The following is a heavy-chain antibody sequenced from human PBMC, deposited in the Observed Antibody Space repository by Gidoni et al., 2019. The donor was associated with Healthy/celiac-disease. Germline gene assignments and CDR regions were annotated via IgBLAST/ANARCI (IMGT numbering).Heavy chain of an antibody. CDR3: ARDFWRAAAGPPERYMDV. CDR2: IYTSGST. CDR1: GGSISSYY. D-gene: IGHD6-13*01. V-gene: IGHV4-4*07. Sequence: QVQLQESGPGLVKPSETLSLTCTVSGGSISSYYWSWIRQPAGKGLEWIGRIYTSGSTNYNPSLKSRVTMSVDTSKNQFSLKLSSVTAADTAVYYCARDFWRAAAGPPERYMDVWGKGTTVTVSS. J-gene: IGHJ6*03.